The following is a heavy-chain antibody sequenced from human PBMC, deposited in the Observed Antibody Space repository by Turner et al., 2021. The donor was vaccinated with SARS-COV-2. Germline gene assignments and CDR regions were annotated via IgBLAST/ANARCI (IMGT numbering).Heavy chain of an antibody. V-gene: IGHV1-2*02. CDR3: AREGAPVSSSSRVWFDP. D-gene: IGHD6-6*01. CDR2: INPNSGGT. Sequence: QVQLVQSGAEVKKPGASVKVSCKASGYTFTGYYMHWVRQAPGQGLEWMGWINPNSGGTNYAQKFQGRVTMTRDTSISTAYMDLSRLRSDDTAVCYCAREGAPVSSSSRVWFDPWGQGTLVTVSS. CDR1: GYTFTGYY. J-gene: IGHJ5*02.